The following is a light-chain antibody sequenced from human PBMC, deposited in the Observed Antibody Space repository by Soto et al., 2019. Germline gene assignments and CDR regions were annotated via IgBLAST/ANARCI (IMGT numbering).Light chain of an antibody. CDR2: DVT. Sequence: QSALTQPASVSGSPGQSITISCTGTSSDVGGYDFVSWYQHHPGKAPKLMIHDVTKRPSGVPDRFSASKSGNTASLTISGLQAEDEADYYCGGWDDSLSGPVFGGGTKLTVL. V-gene: IGLV2-14*03. CDR3: GGWDDSLSGPV. J-gene: IGLJ2*01. CDR1: SSDVGGYDF.